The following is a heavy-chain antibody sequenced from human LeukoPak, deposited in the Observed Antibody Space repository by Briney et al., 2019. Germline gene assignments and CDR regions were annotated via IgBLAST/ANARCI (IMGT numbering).Heavy chain of an antibody. CDR1: GGSISSYY. CDR3: ARGLYYDILTGYYPFDY. V-gene: IGHV4-59*01. CDR2: IYYSGST. D-gene: IGHD3-9*01. J-gene: IGHJ4*02. Sequence: SETLSLTCTVSGGSISSYYWSWIRQPPGKGLEWIGYIYYSGSTNYNPSLKSRVTISVDTSKNQFSLKLSSVTAADTAVYYCARGLYYDILTGYYPFDYWGQGTLVTVSS.